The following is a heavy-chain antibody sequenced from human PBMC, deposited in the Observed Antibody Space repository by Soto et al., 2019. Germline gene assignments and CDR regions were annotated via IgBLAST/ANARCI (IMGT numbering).Heavy chain of an antibody. CDR2: IYPTDSNT. J-gene: IGHJ4*02. CDR3: AGVGHFASTIIDY. D-gene: IGHD1-26*01. V-gene: IGHV5-51*01. CDR1: GYSFTTNW. Sequence: PGESLKISCQGSGYSFTTNWIAWVRRMPGKGLEWMGIIYPTDSNTRYSPSFQGQVTISVDKSISTAYLQWSSLKASDTAIYYCAGVGHFASTIIDYWGQGTLVTVS.